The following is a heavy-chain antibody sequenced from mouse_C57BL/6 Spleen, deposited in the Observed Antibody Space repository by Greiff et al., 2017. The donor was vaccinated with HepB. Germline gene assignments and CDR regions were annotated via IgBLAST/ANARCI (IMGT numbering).Heavy chain of an antibody. Sequence: VQLQQSGAELVRPGASVKLSCTASGFNIKDYYMHWVKQRPEQGLEWIGRIDPEDGDTEYAPKFQGKATMTADTSSNTAYLQLSSLTSEDTAVYYCTTGLRDYYGSYYWGQGTTLTVSS. CDR1: GFNIKDYY. CDR3: TTGLRDYYGSYY. CDR2: IDPEDGDT. D-gene: IGHD1-1*01. V-gene: IGHV14-1*01. J-gene: IGHJ2*01.